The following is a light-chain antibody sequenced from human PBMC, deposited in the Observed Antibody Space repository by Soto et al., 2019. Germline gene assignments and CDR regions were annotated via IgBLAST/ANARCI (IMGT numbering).Light chain of an antibody. V-gene: IGKV3-20*01. Sequence: EIVLTQSPGTLSLSPGERATLSCRASQSVGSSYLAWYQQKPGQAPRLLIYGASSRATGIPDMFSGSVSGTDFTLSINKLEPEDFAVYFCQQYGSSRGTFGQGTKVDIK. CDR3: QQYGSSRGT. CDR2: GAS. J-gene: IGKJ1*01. CDR1: QSVGSSY.